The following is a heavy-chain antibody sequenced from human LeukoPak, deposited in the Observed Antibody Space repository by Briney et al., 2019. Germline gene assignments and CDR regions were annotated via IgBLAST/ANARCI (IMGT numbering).Heavy chain of an antibody. J-gene: IGHJ4*02. CDR2: ISYDGSNK. Sequence: HPGRSLRLSCAASGFTFSSHGMHWVRQAPGKGLEWVAVISYDGSNKYYADSVKGRLTISRDNSKNTLYLQMNSLRAEDTAVYYCAKDRTMASYGYSPGDYWGQGTLVTVSS. D-gene: IGHD5-18*01. CDR3: AKDRTMASYGYSPGDY. V-gene: IGHV3-30*18. CDR1: GFTFSSHG.